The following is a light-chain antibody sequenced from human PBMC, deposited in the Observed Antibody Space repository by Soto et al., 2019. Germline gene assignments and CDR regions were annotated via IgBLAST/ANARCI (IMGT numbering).Light chain of an antibody. Sequence: QSVLTQPPSASGSPGQSVTISCTGTSSDVGGYNYVSWYQQHPGKATKLMIYEVSKRPSGVPDRFSGSKSGNTASLTVSGLQVEDEADYYCSSFEASNNLLFGGGTQLTVL. CDR2: EVS. CDR1: SSDVGGYNY. V-gene: IGLV2-8*01. CDR3: SSFEASNNLL. J-gene: IGLJ2*01.